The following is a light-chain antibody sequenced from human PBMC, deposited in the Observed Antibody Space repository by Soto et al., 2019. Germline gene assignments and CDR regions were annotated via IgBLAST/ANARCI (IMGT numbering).Light chain of an antibody. CDR2: DDT. CDR1: NIGNKN. J-gene: IGLJ1*01. Sequence: SYVLTQTPSVSVAPGQTARLTCGGNNIGNKNAHWFQQKPGQAPVLVVYDDTDRPSGIPERFSGSNSGNTAALTISRVEVGDEADYYCQVWDSSSHRYVFGPGTKLTVL. CDR3: QVWDSSSHRYV. V-gene: IGLV3-21*02.